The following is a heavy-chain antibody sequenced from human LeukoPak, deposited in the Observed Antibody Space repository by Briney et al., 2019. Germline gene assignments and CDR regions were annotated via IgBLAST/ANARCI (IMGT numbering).Heavy chain of an antibody. CDR1: GGSISSYY. D-gene: IGHD2-2*02. V-gene: IGHV4-4*07. CDR3: ARDYCSSTSCYTFPDAFDL. Sequence: SETLSLTCTVSGGSISSYYWSWIRQPAGKGLEWIGRIYTSGSTNYNPSLKSRVTMSVDTSKNQFSLKLSSVTAADTAVYYCARDYCSSTSCYTFPDAFDLWGQGTMVTVSS. CDR2: IYTSGST. J-gene: IGHJ3*01.